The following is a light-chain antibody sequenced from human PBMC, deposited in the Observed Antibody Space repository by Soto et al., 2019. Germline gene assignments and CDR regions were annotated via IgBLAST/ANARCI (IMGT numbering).Light chain of an antibody. CDR2: GAS. CDR1: QCVSSNY. J-gene: IGKJ1*01. CDR3: PQYAGSGA. V-gene: IGKV3-20*01. Sequence: SFLTPPPRTRSPSPGATATLSCMASQCVSSNYLARYQQIPGQAHRLLIYGASNRATGIPDRFSGSGSGTDFTLPPSRLEPEAFAVDYCPQYAGSGAFG.